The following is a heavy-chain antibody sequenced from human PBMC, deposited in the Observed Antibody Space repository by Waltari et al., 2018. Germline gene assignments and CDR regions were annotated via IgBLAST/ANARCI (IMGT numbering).Heavy chain of an antibody. V-gene: IGHV4-59*07. CDR3: ARGGGGDWEWFDP. D-gene: IGHD2-21*02. CDR1: GGSISGFY. Sequence: QVQLQESGPSLLKPSDSLSRNSTVSGGSISGFYWSWVRQPPGKGLDWIGYIYYTGSTHFHPSLKSRVTMSVDTSKNQFSLKLSSVTAADTAFYYCARGGGGDWEWFDPWGQGTLVTVSS. J-gene: IGHJ5*02. CDR2: IYYTGST.